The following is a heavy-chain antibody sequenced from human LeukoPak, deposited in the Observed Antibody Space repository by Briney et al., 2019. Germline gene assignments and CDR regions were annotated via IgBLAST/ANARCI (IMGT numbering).Heavy chain of an antibody. CDR3: ARQDSSSWYNAY. D-gene: IGHD6-13*01. V-gene: IGHV5-51*01. Sequence: GESLKISCKGSGYSFISYWIAWVRQMPGKGLEWMGIIYPGDSDTRYSPSFQGQVTISADKSISTAYLQWSNLKASDTAIYYCARQDSSSWYNAYWGQGTLVTVSS. J-gene: IGHJ4*02. CDR2: IYPGDSDT. CDR1: GYSFISYW.